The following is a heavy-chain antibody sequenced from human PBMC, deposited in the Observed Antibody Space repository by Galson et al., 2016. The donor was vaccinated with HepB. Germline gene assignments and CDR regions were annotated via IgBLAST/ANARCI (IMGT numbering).Heavy chain of an antibody. Sequence: SLRLSCAASGFTFGTYTMHWIRQAPGEGLQWVSLITGDRANAYYADSVKGRFTISRDNRKNSLYLRMNSLRTEDTALYYCAKDHGGYSGFDYWGQGTLVTVSS. CDR1: GFTFGTYT. D-gene: IGHD4-23*01. V-gene: IGHV3-43*01. J-gene: IGHJ4*02. CDR2: ITGDRANA. CDR3: AKDHGGYSGFDY.